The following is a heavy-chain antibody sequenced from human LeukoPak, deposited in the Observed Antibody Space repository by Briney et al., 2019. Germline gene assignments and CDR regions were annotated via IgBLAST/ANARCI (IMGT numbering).Heavy chain of an antibody. J-gene: IGHJ4*02. CDR3: ATEPRRDDPYYFDY. CDR2: FDPEDGET. D-gene: IGHD2-21*01. Sequence: ASVKVSCKVSGYTLTELSMHWVRQAPGKGLEWVGGFDPEDGETIYAQKFQGRVTMTEDTSTDTAYMELSSLRSEDTAVYYCATEPRRDDPYYFDYWGQGTLVTVSS. CDR1: GYTLTELS. V-gene: IGHV1-24*01.